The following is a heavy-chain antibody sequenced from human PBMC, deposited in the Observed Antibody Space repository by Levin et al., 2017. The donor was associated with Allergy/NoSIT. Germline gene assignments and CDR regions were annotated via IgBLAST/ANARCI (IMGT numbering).Heavy chain of an antibody. V-gene: IGHV3-23*01. CDR3: AKGAADWKRTYFDY. D-gene: IGHD1-1*01. Sequence: PSETLSLTCEASGFTLNTYAMSWVRQAPGKGLEWVSTITGSDASKYYAGSVKGRFTISRDNSKNTLYLQMKSLRAGDTAIYYCAKGAADWKRTYFDYWGQRTLVTASS. CDR1: GFTLNTYA. J-gene: IGHJ4*02. CDR2: ITGSDASK.